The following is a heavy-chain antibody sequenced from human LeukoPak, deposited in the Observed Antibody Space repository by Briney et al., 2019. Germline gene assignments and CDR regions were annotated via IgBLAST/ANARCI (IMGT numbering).Heavy chain of an antibody. J-gene: IGHJ5*02. CDR3: ARATQGQWLVS. V-gene: IGHV4-34*01. D-gene: IGHD6-19*01. Sequence: PSETLSLTCTVSGGSISSYYWSWIRQPPGKGLEWIGEINHSGSTNYNPSLKSRVTISVDTSKNQFSLKLSSVTAADTAVYYCARATQGQWLVSWGQGTLVTVSS. CDR1: GGSISSYY. CDR2: INHSGST.